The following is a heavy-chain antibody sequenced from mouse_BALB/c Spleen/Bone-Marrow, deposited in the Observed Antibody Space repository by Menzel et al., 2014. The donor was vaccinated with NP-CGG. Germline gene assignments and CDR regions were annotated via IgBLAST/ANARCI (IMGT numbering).Heavy chain of an antibody. V-gene: IGHV1-14*01. CDR1: GYTFTAYV. J-gene: IGHJ2*01. CDR3: AREGWLLRFDY. D-gene: IGHD2-3*01. CDR2: INPYNDGT. Sequence: VQLQQPEPELVKPGASVKMSCKASGYTFTAYVMHWVKQKPGQGLEWIGYINPYNDGTNYIEKFKGKATLTSDIPSSTAYMELSSLTSEDSAVYYCAREGWLLRFDYWGQGTTLTVSS.